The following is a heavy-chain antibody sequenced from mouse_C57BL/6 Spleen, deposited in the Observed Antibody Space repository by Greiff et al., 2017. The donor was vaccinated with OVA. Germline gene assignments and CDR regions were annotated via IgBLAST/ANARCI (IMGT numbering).Heavy chain of an antibody. D-gene: IGHD1-1*01. J-gene: IGHJ3*01. CDR1: GYTFTDYE. Sequence: VQLQQPGAELVRPGASVTLSCKASGYTFTDYEMHWVKQTPVHGLEWIGAIDPETGGTAYNQKFKGKAILTADKSSSTAYMELRSLTSEDSAVYYCTRSYYYGSSWFAYWGQGTLVTVSA. CDR3: TRSYYYGSSWFAY. V-gene: IGHV1-15*01. CDR2: IDPETGGT.